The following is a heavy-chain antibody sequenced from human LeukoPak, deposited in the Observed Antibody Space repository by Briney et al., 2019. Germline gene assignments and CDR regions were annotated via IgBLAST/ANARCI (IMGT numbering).Heavy chain of an antibody. CDR1: GGSVSRSNW. CDR3: ARTEAFCSDTSCSNWFDP. D-gene: IGHD2-2*01. V-gene: IGHV4-4*02. J-gene: IGHJ5*02. Sequence: PSGTLSLTCAVSGGSVSRSNWWNWVRQPPGKGLEWIGESHHSGSTNYNPSLKSRVTMSVDKSKNQFSLKLSSVTAADTAVYYCARTEAFCSDTSCSNWFDPWGQGTLVTASA. CDR2: SHHSGST.